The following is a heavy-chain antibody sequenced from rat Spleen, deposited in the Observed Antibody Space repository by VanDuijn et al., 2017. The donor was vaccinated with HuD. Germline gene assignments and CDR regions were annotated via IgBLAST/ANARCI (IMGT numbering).Heavy chain of an antibody. J-gene: IGHJ2*01. V-gene: IGHV5-25*01. Sequence: EVQLVESGGGLVQPGRSLKLSCAASGFTFSNYDMAWVRQAPTKGLEWIASISTGGAITSYRDSVKGRFTISRDTAKSTLYLQMDSLRSEDTATYYCARRYDFDYWGQGVMVTVSS. CDR1: GFTFSNYD. CDR3: ARRYDFDY. CDR2: ISTGGAIT. D-gene: IGHD1-11*01.